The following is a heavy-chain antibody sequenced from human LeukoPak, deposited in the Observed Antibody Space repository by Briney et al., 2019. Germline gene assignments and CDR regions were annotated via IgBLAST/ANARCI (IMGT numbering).Heavy chain of an antibody. D-gene: IGHD2-2*01. J-gene: IGHJ6*02. CDR1: GFIFSSYA. Sequence: GGSLRLSCAASGFIFSSYAMSWVRQAPGKGLEWVPGISGSGDSTYYADSVKGRFTISRDNSKNTLFLQMNSLRAEDTAVYYCAKDLRNLAYCSSSSCYQAAASMDVWGQGTTVTVSS. CDR3: AKDLRNLAYCSSSSCYQAAASMDV. CDR2: ISGSGDST. V-gene: IGHV3-23*01.